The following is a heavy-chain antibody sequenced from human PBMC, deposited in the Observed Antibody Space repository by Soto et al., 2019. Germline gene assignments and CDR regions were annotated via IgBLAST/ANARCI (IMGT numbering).Heavy chain of an antibody. Sequence: EVQLLESGGGLVQPGGSLRLSCAASGFTFSSYAMSWVRQAPGKGLELVSAISGSGGGTYYADSVKARFPISRDNSKNTLYLHMNSLRADDTAVYYRAKESAPRSGYKSDYWGQGTLVTVSS. D-gene: IGHD3-22*01. V-gene: IGHV3-23*01. CDR2: ISGSGGGT. CDR1: GFTFSSYA. J-gene: IGHJ4*02. CDR3: AKESAPRSGYKSDY.